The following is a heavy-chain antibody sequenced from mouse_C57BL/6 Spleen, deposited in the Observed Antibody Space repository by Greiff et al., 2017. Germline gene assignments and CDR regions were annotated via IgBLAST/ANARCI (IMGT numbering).Heavy chain of an antibody. Sequence: QVQLQQSGPELVKPGASVKISCKASGYAFSSSWMNWVKQRPGKGLEWIGRIYPGDGDTNYNGKFKGKATLTADKSSSTAYMQLSSLTSEDSAVYVCARPIYYDYLYYFDYWGQGTTLTVSS. V-gene: IGHV1-82*01. CDR3: ARPIYYDYLYYFDY. CDR2: IYPGDGDT. CDR1: GYAFSSSW. J-gene: IGHJ2*01. D-gene: IGHD2-4*01.